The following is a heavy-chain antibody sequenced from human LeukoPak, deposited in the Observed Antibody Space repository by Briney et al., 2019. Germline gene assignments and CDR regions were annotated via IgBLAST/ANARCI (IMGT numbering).Heavy chain of an antibody. V-gene: IGHV4-39*07. Sequence: SETLSDTRALSGGSLCRSSDYCGWVRQPRGRGLGWMGSIYYSGSTYYNPSVKRRVTISVDTSKNQYSLKLSSVPAADTAVYYCARVDSSSWHGAFDIWGQGTMVTVSS. D-gene: IGHD6-13*01. CDR2: IYYSGST. CDR1: GGSLCRSSDY. CDR3: ARVDSSSWHGAFDI. J-gene: IGHJ3*02.